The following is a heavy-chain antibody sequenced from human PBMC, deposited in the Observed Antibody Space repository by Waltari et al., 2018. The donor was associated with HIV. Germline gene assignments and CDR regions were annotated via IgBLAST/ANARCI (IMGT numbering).Heavy chain of an antibody. V-gene: IGHV1-3*01. Sequence: QVQLVQSGAEVKKPGASVKVSCKASGYTFLSYAMHWVRQAPGQRLEWMGWINAGNGNTKYSQKFQGRVTITRDTSASTAYMELSSLRSEDTAVYYCARLYGALPGWFDPWGQGTLVTVSS. J-gene: IGHJ5*02. CDR3: ARLYGALPGWFDP. CDR1: GYTFLSYA. D-gene: IGHD3-10*01. CDR2: INAGNGNT.